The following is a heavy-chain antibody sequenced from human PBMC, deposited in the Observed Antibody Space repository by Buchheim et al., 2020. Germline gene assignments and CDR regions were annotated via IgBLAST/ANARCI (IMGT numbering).Heavy chain of an antibody. J-gene: IGHJ6*02. CDR1: GGSISSSNW. V-gene: IGHV4-4*02. Sequence: QVQLQESGPGLVKPSGTLSLTCAVSGGSISSSNWWSWVRQPPGKGLEWIGEIYHSGSTNYKPSLKSRVTISVDKSKHKFSLKLSSVTAADTAVYYCARDPRCGGDCYPSTLYYYGMDVWGQGTT. CDR2: IYHSGST. D-gene: IGHD2-21*01. CDR3: ARDPRCGGDCYPSTLYYYGMDV.